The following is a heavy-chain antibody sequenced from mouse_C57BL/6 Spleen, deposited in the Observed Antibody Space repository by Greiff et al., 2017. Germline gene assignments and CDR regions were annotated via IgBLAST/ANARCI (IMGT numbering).Heavy chain of an antibody. Sequence: EVKLVESGGGLVKPGGSLKLSCAASGFTFSDYGMHWVRQAPEKGLEWVAYISSGSSTIYYADTVKGRFTITRDNAKNTLFLQLTSLRSEDTAMYYCARLPPGFYYAMDYWGQGTSVTVSS. CDR3: ARLPPGFYYAMDY. V-gene: IGHV5-17*01. CDR2: ISSGSSTI. J-gene: IGHJ4*01. CDR1: GFTFSDYG.